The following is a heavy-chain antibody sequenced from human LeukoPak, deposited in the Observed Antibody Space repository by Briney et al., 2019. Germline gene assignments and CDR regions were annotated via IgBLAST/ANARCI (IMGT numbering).Heavy chain of an antibody. J-gene: IGHJ4*02. D-gene: IGHD6-13*01. CDR1: GFTFSSYS. CDR2: ISSSSSYI. Sequence: GGSLRLSCAPSGFTFSSYSMNWVRQAPGKGLEWVSSISSSSSYIYYADSVKGRFTISRDNAKNSLYLQMNSLRAEDTAVYYCAKFIAAPFYFDYWGQGTLVTVSS. V-gene: IGHV3-21*01. CDR3: AKFIAAPFYFDY.